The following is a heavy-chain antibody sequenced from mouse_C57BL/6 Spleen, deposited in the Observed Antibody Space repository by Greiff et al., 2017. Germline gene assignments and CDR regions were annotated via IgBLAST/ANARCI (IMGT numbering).Heavy chain of an antibody. J-gene: IGHJ2*01. CDR3: AVGGSGSYYFDD. CDR1: GYTFTSYW. Sequence: QVQLQQPGAELVMPGASVKLSCKASGYTFTSYWMHWVKQRPGQGLEWIGDIDPSDSYTNYNQKFKGKSTLTVDKSSSTAYMQLSSLTSEDSAVXYCAVGGSGSYYFDDWGQGTTLTVSS. D-gene: IGHD3-2*02. CDR2: IDPSDSYT. V-gene: IGHV1-69*01.